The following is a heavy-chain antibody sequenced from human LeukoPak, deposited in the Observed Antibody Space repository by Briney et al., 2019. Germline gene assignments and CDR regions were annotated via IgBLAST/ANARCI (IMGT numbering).Heavy chain of an antibody. CDR1: GFAFSSYG. V-gene: IGHV3-64*01. Sequence: AGGSLRLSCAASGFAFSSYGMHWVRQAPGKGLEYVSGISSNGGSTFYASSVKGRFTISRDNSKNTLYLQMGSLRAEDMAVYYCARAEWEQLRWGIDYWGQGSLVTVSS. CDR3: ARAEWEQLRWGIDY. CDR2: ISSNGGST. J-gene: IGHJ4*02. D-gene: IGHD1-26*01.